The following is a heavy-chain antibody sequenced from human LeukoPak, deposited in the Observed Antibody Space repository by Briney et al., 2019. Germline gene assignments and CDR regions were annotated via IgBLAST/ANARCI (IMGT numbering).Heavy chain of an antibody. D-gene: IGHD6-19*01. CDR1: GGSISSYY. V-gene: IGHV4-59*08. Sequence: SETLSLTCTVSGGSISSYYWSWIRQPPGKGLEWIGYIYYSGSTNYNPSLKSRVTMSVDTSKNQFSLKLSSVTAADTAVYYCARHDEVAGSDAFDIWGQGTMVTVSS. J-gene: IGHJ3*02. CDR3: ARHDEVAGSDAFDI. CDR2: IYYSGST.